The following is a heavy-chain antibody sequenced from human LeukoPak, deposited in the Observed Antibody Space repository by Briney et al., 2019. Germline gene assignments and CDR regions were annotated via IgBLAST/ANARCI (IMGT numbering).Heavy chain of an antibody. CDR1: GGSFSGYY. J-gene: IGHJ6*02. Sequence: PSETLSLTCAVYGGSFSGYYWSWVRQAPGKGLEWVSAISGSGGSTYYADSVKGRFTISRDNSKNTLYLQMNSLRAEDTAVYYCAKEALYYYYGMDVWGQGTTVTVSS. CDR2: ISGSGGST. V-gene: IGHV3-23*01. CDR3: AKEALYYYYGMDV.